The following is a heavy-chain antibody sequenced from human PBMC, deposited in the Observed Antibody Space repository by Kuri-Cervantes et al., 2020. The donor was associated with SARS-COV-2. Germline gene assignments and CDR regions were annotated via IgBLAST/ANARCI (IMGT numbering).Heavy chain of an antibody. CDR2: INPSGGST. CDR3: YCAPKEGFDS. V-gene: IGHV1-46*01. D-gene: IGHD2-21*01. CDR1: GYTFTSYY. Sequence: ASVKVSCKASGYTFTSYYMQWVRQAPGQGLEWMGIINPSGGSTSYAQKFQGRVTMTRDTSTSTVYMELSSLTSEDTAIYYCYCAPKEGFDSWGQGTLVTVSS. J-gene: IGHJ4*02.